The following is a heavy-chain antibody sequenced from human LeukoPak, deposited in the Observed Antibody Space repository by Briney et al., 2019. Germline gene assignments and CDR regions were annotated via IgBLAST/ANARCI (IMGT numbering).Heavy chain of an antibody. V-gene: IGHV3-53*04. CDR3: ARGPYSGYHTYYYYGMDV. CDR2: IYSGGST. CDR1: GFTVSSNY. D-gene: IGHD5-12*01. Sequence: GGSLRLSCAASGFTVSSNYMSWVRQAPGKGLEWVSVIYSGGSTYYADSVKGRFTISRHNSKNTLYLQMNSLRAEDTAVYYCARGPYSGYHTYYYYGMDVWAKGPRSPSP. J-gene: IGHJ6*02.